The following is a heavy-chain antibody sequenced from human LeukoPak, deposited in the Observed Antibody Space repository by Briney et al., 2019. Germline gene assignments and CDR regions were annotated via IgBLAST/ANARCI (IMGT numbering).Heavy chain of an antibody. CDR2: FYTSGNTRST. D-gene: IGHD1/OR15-1a*01. Sequence: PSETLSLTCTVSGGSISNDYWSWLRQPAGKGLEWIGRFYTSGNTRSTIYNPSLRSRVTMSADTSKNQLSLKVNSVTAADTAVYYCARDEQGTRSDYWGQGTLVTVAS. CDR3: ARDEQGTRSDY. CDR1: GGSISNDY. V-gene: IGHV4-4*07. J-gene: IGHJ4*02.